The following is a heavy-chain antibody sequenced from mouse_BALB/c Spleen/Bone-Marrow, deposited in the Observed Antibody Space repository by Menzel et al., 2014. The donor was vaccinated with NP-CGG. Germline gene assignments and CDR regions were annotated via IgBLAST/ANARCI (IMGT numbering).Heavy chain of an antibody. CDR2: IYPGSGST. CDR3: ARDYYGSSGAMDY. V-gene: IGHV1-77*01. D-gene: IGHD1-1*01. Sequence: VQLQQSGPELVKPGASVKMSCKASGYTFTDYVISWVKQRTGQGLEWIGEIYPGSGSTYYNEKFKGKATLTAGKSSNTAYMQLSSLTSEDSAVYFCARDYYGSSGAMDYWGQGTSVTVSS. J-gene: IGHJ4*01. CDR1: GYTFTDYV.